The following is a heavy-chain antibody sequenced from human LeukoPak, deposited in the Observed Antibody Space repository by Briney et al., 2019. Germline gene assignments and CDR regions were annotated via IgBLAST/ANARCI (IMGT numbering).Heavy chain of an antibody. CDR3: VREAKMTNIL. D-gene: IGHD2-21*01. CDR1: GFTFSDYY. J-gene: IGHJ4*02. CDR2: ISRSSGTI. V-gene: IGHV3-11*01. Sequence: GGSLRLSCAASGFTFSDYYMTWIRQAPGKGLEWVSHISRSSGTIYYADSVQGRFTVSRDNGKKSLYLQMSYLRAEDTAVYYCVREAKMTNILWGEGTLVTVSS.